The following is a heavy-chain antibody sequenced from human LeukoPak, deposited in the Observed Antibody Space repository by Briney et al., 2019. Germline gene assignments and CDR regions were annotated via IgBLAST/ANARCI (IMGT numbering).Heavy chain of an antibody. CDR3: ARGGDDALTEYFQH. Sequence: GGSLRLSCATSAFIFNNAWMSWVRQAPGKGLEWVGRIKSKTDGGTTDYAAPVKGRFTISRDDSKNTLYLQMNSLRAEDTAVYYCARGGDDALTEYFQHWGQGTLVTVSS. J-gene: IGHJ1*01. CDR2: IKSKTDGGTT. D-gene: IGHD4-17*01. CDR1: AFIFNNAW. V-gene: IGHV3-15*01.